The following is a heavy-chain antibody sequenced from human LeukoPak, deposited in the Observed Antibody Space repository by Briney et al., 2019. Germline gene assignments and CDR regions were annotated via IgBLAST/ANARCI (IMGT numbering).Heavy chain of an antibody. D-gene: IGHD3-10*01. J-gene: IGHJ4*02. CDR3: ARGSTVRGYPTRY. CDR1: GYSISSGYY. V-gene: IGHV4-38-2*01. CDR2: ISHSGRA. Sequence: SETLSLTCPVSGYSISSGYYWPWIRQPPGTGLEWIGEISHSGRANYNPSLKSRVTISVDTSKNQFSLKVNSVTAADTAVYYCARGSTVRGYPTRYWGQGTLVTVSS.